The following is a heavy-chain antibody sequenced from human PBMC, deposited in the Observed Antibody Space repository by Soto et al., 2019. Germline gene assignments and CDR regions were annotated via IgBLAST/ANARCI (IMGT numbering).Heavy chain of an antibody. Sequence: ASVKVSCKASGYTFTSYDINWVRQATGQGLEWMGWMNPNSGNTGYAQKFQGRVTMTRNTSISTAYMELSSLRSEDTAVYYCARAGGDSPYYYYYMDVWGKGTTVTVSS. J-gene: IGHJ6*03. V-gene: IGHV1-8*01. D-gene: IGHD4-17*01. CDR2: MNPNSGNT. CDR1: GYTFTSYD. CDR3: ARAGGDSPYYYYYMDV.